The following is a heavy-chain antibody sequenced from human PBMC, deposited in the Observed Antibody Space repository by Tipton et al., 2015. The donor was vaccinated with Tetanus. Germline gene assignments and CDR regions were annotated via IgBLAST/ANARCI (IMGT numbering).Heavy chain of an antibody. CDR3: ARDRRDFAYDSRGFYSPLYYFDN. D-gene: IGHD3-22*01. CDR1: GDSISSFY. Sequence: TLSLTCSVSGDSISSFYWSWIRQPAGKGLEWIGRIYTSGSTNYNPSLMSRVTLSLDTARGQFSLKLTSVTAADATVYFCARDRRDFAYDSRGFYSPLYYFDNWGQGVRVTVSS. CDR2: IYTSGST. J-gene: IGHJ4*02. V-gene: IGHV4-4*07.